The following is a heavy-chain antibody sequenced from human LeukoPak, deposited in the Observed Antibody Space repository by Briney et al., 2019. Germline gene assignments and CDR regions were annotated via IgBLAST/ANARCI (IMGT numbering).Heavy chain of an antibody. CDR1: GGSISSSSYY. Sequence: PSETLSLTCTVSGGSISSSSYYWGWIRQPPGKGLEWIGSIYYSGSTYYNPSLKSRVTISVDTSTNQFSLKLRSVTAADTAVYYCAEAISSGWSFYFDYWGQGTLVTVSS. CDR3: AEAISSGWSFYFDY. CDR2: IYYSGST. D-gene: IGHD6-19*01. J-gene: IGHJ4*02. V-gene: IGHV4-39*07.